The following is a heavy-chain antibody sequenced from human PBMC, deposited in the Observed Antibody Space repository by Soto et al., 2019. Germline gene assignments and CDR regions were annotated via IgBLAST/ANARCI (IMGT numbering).Heavy chain of an antibody. V-gene: IGHV1-58*01. J-gene: IGHJ4*02. CDR2: IVVGSGNT. CDR3: PADTPGTNDFLDN. CDR1: RFTFTSSA. D-gene: IGHD1-7*01. Sequence: SVKVSCKASRFTFTSSAVQWVRQARGQRLEWIGWIVVGSGNTNYAQKFRERVTITRDMSTSTAYMELSSLRAAGTAVYYCPADTPGTNDFLDNWGQGTLVAFSS.